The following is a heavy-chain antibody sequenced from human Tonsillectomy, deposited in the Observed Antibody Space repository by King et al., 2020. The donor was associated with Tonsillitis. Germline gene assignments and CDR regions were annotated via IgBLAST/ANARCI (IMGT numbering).Heavy chain of an antibody. CDR3: ARALPSGLELYYFDY. CDR1: GFTFSDYY. J-gene: IGHJ4*02. Sequence: QVQLVESGGGLVKPGGSLRLSCADSGFTFSDYYMSWIRQATGKGLDWVSYISSSGSTIYYADSVKGRFNISRDNAENSLYLQMNSLRAEDTAVYCCARALPSGLELYYFDYWGQGTLVTVSS. CDR2: ISSSGSTI. D-gene: IGHD1-7*01. V-gene: IGHV3-11*01.